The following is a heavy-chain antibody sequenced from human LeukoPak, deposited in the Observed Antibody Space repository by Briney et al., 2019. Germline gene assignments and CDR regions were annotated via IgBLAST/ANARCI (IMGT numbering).Heavy chain of an antibody. CDR2: IYLGDSDT. Sequence: GESLKISCKGFGYSFTNYWIGWVRQMPGKGLEWMGIIYLGDSDTRYSPSFQGQVTISADKSITTAYLQWSSLKASDTAIYYCARHSYCSSTTCYYYYGMDVWGQGTTVTVSS. J-gene: IGHJ6*02. V-gene: IGHV5-51*01. CDR3: ARHSYCSSTTCYYYYGMDV. D-gene: IGHD2-2*01. CDR1: GYSFTNYW.